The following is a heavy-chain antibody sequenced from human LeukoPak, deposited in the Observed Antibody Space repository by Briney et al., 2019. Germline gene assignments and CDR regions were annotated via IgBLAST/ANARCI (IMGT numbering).Heavy chain of an antibody. CDR2: IIWNSAAM. V-gene: IGHV3-9*01. J-gene: IGHJ6*02. CDR1: GFTFDDYA. D-gene: IGHD1-14*01. CDR3: ARDRTTIAAAPGHYGMDV. Sequence: PGGSLRLSCVASGFTFDDYAMNWVRQAPGRGLEWISGIIWNSAAMAYSASVKGRFIISRDNGKNSLYLHMNNLRPEDTALYFCARDRTTIAAAPGHYGMDVWGQGTTVIVSS.